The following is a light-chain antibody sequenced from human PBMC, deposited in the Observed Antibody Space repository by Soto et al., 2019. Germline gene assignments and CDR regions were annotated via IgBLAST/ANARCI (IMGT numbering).Light chain of an antibody. CDR3: AAWDYSLNGVV. V-gene: IGLV1-44*01. J-gene: IGLJ2*01. CDR2: SNN. Sequence: QSVLTQPPSASGTPGQRVTISCSGSSSNIGSNSVTWYQQLPGTAPKLLIYSNNQRPSGVPDRFSGSKSGTSASLAISGLQSEGEADYYCAAWDYSLNGVVFGGGTKVTVL. CDR1: SSNIGSNS.